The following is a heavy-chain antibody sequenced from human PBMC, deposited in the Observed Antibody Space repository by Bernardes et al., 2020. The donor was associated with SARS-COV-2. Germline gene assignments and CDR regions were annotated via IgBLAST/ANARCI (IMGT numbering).Heavy chain of an antibody. CDR2: INHSGST. CDR1: GGSFSGYY. J-gene: IGHJ6*02. D-gene: IGHD3-3*01. Sequence: LSLPFAVSGGSFSGYYWSWIRQPPGKGLELIGEINHSGSTNYNPSLKSRVTISVDTSKNQFSLKLSSVTAADTAVYYCARGMYYDFWSGYSNYYGMDVWGQGTTVTVSS. V-gene: IGHV4-34*01. CDR3: ARGMYYDFWSGYSNYYGMDV.